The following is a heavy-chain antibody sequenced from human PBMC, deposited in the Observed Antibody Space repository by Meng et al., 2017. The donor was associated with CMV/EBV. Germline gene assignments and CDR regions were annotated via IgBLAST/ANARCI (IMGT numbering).Heavy chain of an antibody. CDR2: ISSSSYI. J-gene: IGHJ4*02. CDR1: GFTFSSYS. CDR3: ASRPYNWNYFDY. D-gene: IGHD1-20*01. V-gene: IGHV3-21*01. Sequence: LSCAASGFTFSSYSMNWVRQAPGKGLEWVSSISSSSYIYYADSVKGRFTISRDNAKNSLYLQMNSLRAEDTAVYYCASRPYNWNYFDYWGQGTLVTVSS.